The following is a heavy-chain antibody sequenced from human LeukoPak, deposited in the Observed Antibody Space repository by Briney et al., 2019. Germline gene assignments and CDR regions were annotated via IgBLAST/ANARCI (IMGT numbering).Heavy chain of an antibody. J-gene: IGHJ1*01. D-gene: IGHD6-19*01. CDR3: AKDPYSSGWFGYFQH. CDR1: GFTFSSYA. CDR2: ISGSGGST. V-gene: IGHV3-23*01. Sequence: GGSLRLSCAASGFTFSSYAMSWVRLAPGKGLEWVSAISGSGGSTYYADSVKGRFTISRDNSKNTLYLQMNSLRAEDTAVYYCAKDPYSSGWFGYFQHWGQGTLVTVSS.